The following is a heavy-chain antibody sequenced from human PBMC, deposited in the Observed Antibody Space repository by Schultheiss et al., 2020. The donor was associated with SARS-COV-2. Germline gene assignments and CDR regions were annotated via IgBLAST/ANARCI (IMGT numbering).Heavy chain of an antibody. CDR1: GGSISSYY. V-gene: IGHV4-59*01. CDR2: IYYSGST. D-gene: IGHD4-17*01. Sequence: SETLSLTCAVSGGSISSYYWSWIRQPPGKGLEWIGYIYYSGSTNYNPSLKSRVTISVDTSKNQFSLKLSSVTAADTAVYYCARGQTTVTRKHHDYWGQGTLVTVS. CDR3: ARGQTTVTRKHHDY. J-gene: IGHJ4*02.